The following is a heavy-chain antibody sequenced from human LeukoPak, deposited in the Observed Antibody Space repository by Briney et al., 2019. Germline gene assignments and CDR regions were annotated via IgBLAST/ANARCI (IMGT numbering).Heavy chain of an antibody. J-gene: IGHJ4*02. CDR1: GGSISRSSYY. CDR2: IYYRGST. V-gene: IGHV4-39*01. CDR3: ASLVGTTPGDY. Sequence: PSETLSLTCTVSGGSISRSSYYWGWIRQPPGKGLEWIGSIYYRGSTYYNPSLKSRVTISVDTSTNQFSLKLSSVTAADTAVYYCASLVGTTPGDYWGQGTLVTVSS. D-gene: IGHD1-26*01.